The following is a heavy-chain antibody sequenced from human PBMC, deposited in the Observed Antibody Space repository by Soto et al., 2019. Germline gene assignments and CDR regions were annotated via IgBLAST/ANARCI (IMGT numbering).Heavy chain of an antibody. D-gene: IGHD3-22*01. CDR2: IIPIFGTT. V-gene: IGHV1-69*06. Sequence: ASGKVSCKASGGTFGSDAITWVRQAPGQGLEWVGRIIPIFGTTNYAQNLQGRVTISADKSTLTSYMELHSLTSDDTALYYCARDRTDSGYYTNWLDPWGQGTQVTVSS. CDR3: ARDRTDSGYYTNWLDP. CDR1: GGTFGSDA. J-gene: IGHJ5*02.